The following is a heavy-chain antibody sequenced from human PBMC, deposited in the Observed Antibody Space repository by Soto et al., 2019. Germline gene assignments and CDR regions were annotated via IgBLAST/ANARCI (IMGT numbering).Heavy chain of an antibody. J-gene: IGHJ6*02. V-gene: IGHV4-61*01. CDR3: ARQMDYDFWSGYLTGGGMDF. CDR1: GGSVSSGSYY. CDR2: IYYSGST. D-gene: IGHD3-3*01. Sequence: SETLSLTCTVSGGSVSSGSYYWSWIRQPPGKGLEWIGYIYYSGSTNYNPSLKSRVTISVDTSKNQFSLKLSSVTAADTAVYYCARQMDYDFWSGYLTGGGMDFWGQGTMVTVSS.